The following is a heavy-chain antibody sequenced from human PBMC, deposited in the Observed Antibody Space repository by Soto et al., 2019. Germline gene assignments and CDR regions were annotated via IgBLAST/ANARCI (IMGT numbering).Heavy chain of an antibody. V-gene: IGHV3-21*01. CDR3: ARVGGQLVPGFDY. D-gene: IGHD6-6*01. J-gene: IGHJ4*02. CDR1: GFTFSSYS. Sequence: EVQLVESGGGLVKPGGSLRLSCAASGFTFSSYSMNWVRQAPGKGLEWVSSISSSSSYIYYADSVKGRFTISRDNAKKGLCPHMNSLRAEDTAVYYCARVGGQLVPGFDYWGQGTLVTVSS. CDR2: ISSSSSYI.